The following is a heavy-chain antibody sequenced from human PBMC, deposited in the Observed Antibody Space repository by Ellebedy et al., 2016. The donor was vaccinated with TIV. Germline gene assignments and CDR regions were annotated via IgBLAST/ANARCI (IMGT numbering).Heavy chain of an antibody. CDR2: INHSGST. V-gene: IGHV4-34*01. CDR1: GGSFSGYY. Sequence: GSLRLSXAVYGGSFSGYYWSWIRQPPGKGLEWIGEINHSGSTNYNPSLKSRVTISVDTSKNQFSLKLSSVTAADTAVYYCARGSLYDYVWGSYRYLSGYFDYWGQGTLVTVSS. CDR3: ARGSLYDYVWGSYRYLSGYFDY. D-gene: IGHD3-16*02. J-gene: IGHJ4*02.